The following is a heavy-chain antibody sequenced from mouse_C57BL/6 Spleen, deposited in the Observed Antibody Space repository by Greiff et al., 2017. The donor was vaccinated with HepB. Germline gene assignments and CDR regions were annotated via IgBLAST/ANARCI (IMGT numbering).Heavy chain of an antibody. CDR1: GFTFSSYA. CDR2: ISDGGSYT. V-gene: IGHV5-4*01. J-gene: IGHJ3*01. Sequence: EVQLVESGGGLVKPGGSLKLSCAASGFTFSSYAMSWVRQTPEKRLEWVATISDGGSYTYYPDNVKGRFTISRDNAKNNLYLQMSHLKSEDTAMYYCARALYYGSSYGFAYWGQGTLVTVSA. D-gene: IGHD1-1*01. CDR3: ARALYYGSSYGFAY.